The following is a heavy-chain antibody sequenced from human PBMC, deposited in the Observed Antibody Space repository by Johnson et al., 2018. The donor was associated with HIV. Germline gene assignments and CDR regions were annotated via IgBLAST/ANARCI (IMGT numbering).Heavy chain of an antibody. D-gene: IGHD5-18*01. CDR3: ARQQLWPRNDAFDI. V-gene: IGHV3-66*04. J-gene: IGHJ3*02. CDR2: IYSGGST. Sequence: VQLVESGGGVVRPGGSLRLSCAASGFTVSSNYMSWVRQAPGKGLEWVSVIYSGGSTYYADSVKGRFTISRDNSKNTLYLQMNSRRAEDTAVYYGARQQLWPRNDAFDIWGQGTMVTVSS. CDR1: GFTVSSNY.